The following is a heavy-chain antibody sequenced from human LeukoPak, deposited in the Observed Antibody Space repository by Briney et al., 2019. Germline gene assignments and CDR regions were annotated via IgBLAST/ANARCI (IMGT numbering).Heavy chain of an antibody. CDR1: GDTVSTNTAA. Sequence: SQTLSLTCAISGDTVSTNTAAWNWIRQSPSRGLEWLGRTYYRSKWYNDYAISVKSRITINPDTSKNQFSLQLNSVTPEDTAVYYCARGSTTGTPGLDCWGQGTLVTVSS. V-gene: IGHV6-1*01. CDR2: TYYRSKWYN. D-gene: IGHD1-1*01. J-gene: IGHJ4*02. CDR3: ARGSTTGTPGLDC.